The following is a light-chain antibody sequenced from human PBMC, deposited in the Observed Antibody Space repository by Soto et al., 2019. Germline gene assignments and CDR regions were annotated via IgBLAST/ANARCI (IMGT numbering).Light chain of an antibody. V-gene: IGLV4-69*01. CDR3: QTWGTGIVV. CDR1: SGHNNYA. Sequence: QPVLTQSPSASASLGASVKLTCTLSSGHNNYAIAWHQQQPEKGPRYLMKLNSDGSHSKGDGIPDRFSGSSSGTERYLTISSPQSEDEADYYCQTWGTGIVVFGGGTKVTVL. J-gene: IGLJ2*01. CDR2: LNSDGSH.